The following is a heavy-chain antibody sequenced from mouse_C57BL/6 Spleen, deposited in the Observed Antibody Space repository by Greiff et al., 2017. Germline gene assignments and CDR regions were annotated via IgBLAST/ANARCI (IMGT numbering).Heavy chain of an antibody. J-gene: IGHJ1*03. CDR1: GYTFTSYW. CDR2: IYPSDSET. CDR3: ASANWDNWYFDV. V-gene: IGHV1-61*01. D-gene: IGHD4-1*01. Sequence: QVQLQQPGAELVRPGSSVKLSCKASGYTFTSYWMDWVKQRPGQGLEWIGNIYPSDSETHYNQKFKDKATLTVYKSSSTAYMQLSSMTSEDSAVYYCASANWDNWYFDVWGTGTTVTVSS.